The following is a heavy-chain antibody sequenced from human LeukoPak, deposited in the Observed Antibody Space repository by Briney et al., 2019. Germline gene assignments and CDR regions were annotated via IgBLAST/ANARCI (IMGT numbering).Heavy chain of an antibody. CDR1: GYTFTSYG. CDR2: ISAYNGNT. D-gene: IGHD6-25*01. CDR3: ARDRRGSAWTNWFDP. Sequence: ASVKVSCKASGYTFTSYGISWVRQAPGQGLAWMGWISAYNGNTNYAQKLQGRVTMTTDTSTSTAYMELRSLRSDDTAVYYCARDRRGSAWTNWFDPWGQGTLVTVSS. J-gene: IGHJ5*02. V-gene: IGHV1-18*01.